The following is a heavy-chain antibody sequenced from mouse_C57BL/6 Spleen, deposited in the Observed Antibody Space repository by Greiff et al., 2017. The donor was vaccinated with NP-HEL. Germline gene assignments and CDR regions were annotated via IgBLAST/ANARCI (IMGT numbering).Heavy chain of an antibody. J-gene: IGHJ1*03. V-gene: IGHV7-3*01. CDR2: IRNKANGYTT. D-gene: IGHD2-4*01. CDR3: ARYPSHYDYDGFDV. Sequence: EVKLMESGGGLVQPGGSLSLSCAASGFTFTDYYMSWVRQPPGKALEWLGFIRNKANGYTTEYSASVKGRFTISRDNSQSILYLQMNALRAEDSATYYCARYPSHYDYDGFDVWGTGTTVTVSS. CDR1: GFTFTDYY.